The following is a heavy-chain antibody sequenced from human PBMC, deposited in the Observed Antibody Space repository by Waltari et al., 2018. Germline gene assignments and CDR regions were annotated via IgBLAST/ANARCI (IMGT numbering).Heavy chain of an antibody. J-gene: IGHJ4*02. D-gene: IGHD3-3*01. CDR2: LSSDGSIT. CDR3: LRGADL. Sequence: EVQLVESGGGLVQPGGALRLSCSASGVRFMTSWMHCVRQAPGEGLVWVSRLSSDGSITNYAASVKGLFTISGDSAKNTLYLQMNSLRAEDTAVYYCLRGADLRGQGIPVIVSS. V-gene: IGHV3-74*01. CDR1: GVRFMTSW.